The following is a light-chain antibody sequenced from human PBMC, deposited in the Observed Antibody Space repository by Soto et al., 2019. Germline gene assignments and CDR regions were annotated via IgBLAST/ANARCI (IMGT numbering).Light chain of an antibody. CDR1: SGHSNYA. CDR3: QTWGSGIVV. Sequence: QPVLTQSPSASASLGASVKLTCTLSSGHSNYAIAWHQQQSEKGPRYLMKLNSDGSHSKGDGIHDRFSGSSSGAERYLTISSLQSEDEADYYCQTWGSGIVVFGGGTQLTVL. CDR2: LNSDGSH. J-gene: IGLJ2*01. V-gene: IGLV4-69*01.